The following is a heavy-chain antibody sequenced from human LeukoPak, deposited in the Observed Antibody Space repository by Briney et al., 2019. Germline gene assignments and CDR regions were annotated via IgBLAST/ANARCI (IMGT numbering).Heavy chain of an antibody. CDR2: IYYSGSA. CDR3: ARRVAVAGYFDY. CDR1: AGSIRSYY. D-gene: IGHD6-19*01. Sequence: SDTLSLTCTVSAGSIRSYYWSWIRQPPGTGLEWIGYIYYSGSANYNPSLKSRVTISVDTSKNQFSLKLSSVTAADTAVYYCARRVAVAGYFDYWGQGTLVTVSS. V-gene: IGHV4-59*08. J-gene: IGHJ4*02.